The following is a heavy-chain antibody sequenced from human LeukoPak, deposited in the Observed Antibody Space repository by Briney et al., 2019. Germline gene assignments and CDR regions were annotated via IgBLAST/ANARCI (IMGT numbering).Heavy chain of an antibody. V-gene: IGHV3-74*01. CDR3: ARSYVPEEHNPAWYEAH. Sequence: QPGGSMRLSCAASGFIFTDYWMHWVRQGPGKELVWVARISGDGRGTTYADSVKGRFTISRDNAKSTAFLQMKSLRAEDTGIYYCARSYVPEEHNPAWYEAHWGQGILVTVSS. CDR1: GFIFTDYW. D-gene: IGHD3-10*02. J-gene: IGHJ4*02. CDR2: ISGDGRGT.